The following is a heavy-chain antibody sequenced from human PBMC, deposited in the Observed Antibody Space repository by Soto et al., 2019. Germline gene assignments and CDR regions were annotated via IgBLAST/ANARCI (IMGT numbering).Heavy chain of an antibody. J-gene: IGHJ4*02. CDR2: IYYSGST. V-gene: IGHV4-59*08. CDR1: GGSISGYY. Sequence: QVQLQESGPGLVKPSETLSLTCTVSGGSISGYYWTWIRQPPGKGLEWIGYIYYSGSTSYNPSLKSRSIISISTPKLQFSLTLNSLTAPDTAVYYCARQDPSGGSFDYWGQGTLVTVSS. CDR3: ARQDPSGGSFDY.